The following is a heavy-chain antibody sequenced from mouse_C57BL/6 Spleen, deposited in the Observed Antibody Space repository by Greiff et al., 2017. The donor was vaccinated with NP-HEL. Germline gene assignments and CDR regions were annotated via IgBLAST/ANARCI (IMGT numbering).Heavy chain of an antibody. D-gene: IGHD2-1*01. J-gene: IGHJ4*01. CDR2: ISSGGSYT. V-gene: IGHV5-6*01. CDR3: ARHPLYWYAMDY. Sequence: EVKVVESGGDLVKPGGSLKLSCAASGFTFSSYGMSWVRQTPDKRLEWVATISSGGSYTYYPDSVKGRFTISRDNAKNTLYLQRSSLKSEDTAMYYCARHPLYWYAMDYWGQGTSVTVSS. CDR1: GFTFSSYG.